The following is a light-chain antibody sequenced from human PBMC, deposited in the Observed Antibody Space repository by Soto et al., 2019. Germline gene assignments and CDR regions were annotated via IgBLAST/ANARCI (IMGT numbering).Light chain of an antibody. J-gene: IGLJ2*01. V-gene: IGLV2-8*01. CDR2: EVN. CDR1: SSDVGGYNY. Sequence: QSALTQPPSASGSPGQSVAISCTGTSSDVGGYNYVSWYQRHPGKAPKLMIYEVNKRPSGVPDRFSGSKSGNTASLTVSGLQAEDQADYYCGSYAGSVPAFGGGTKLTVL. CDR3: GSYAGSVPA.